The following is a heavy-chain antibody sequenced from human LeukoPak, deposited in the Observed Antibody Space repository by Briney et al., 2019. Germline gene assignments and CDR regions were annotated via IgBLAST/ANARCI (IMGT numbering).Heavy chain of an antibody. CDR1: GGSFSGYY. CDR3: ARGRIAAAGSRGNWFDP. V-gene: IGHV4-34*01. CDR2: INHSGST. J-gene: IGHJ5*02. Sequence: SETLSLTYAVYGGSFSGYYWSWIRQPPGKGLEWIGEINHSGSTNYNPSLKGRVTISVDTSKNQFSLKLSSVTAADTAVYYCARGRIAAAGSRGNWFDPWGQGTVVTVSS. D-gene: IGHD6-13*01.